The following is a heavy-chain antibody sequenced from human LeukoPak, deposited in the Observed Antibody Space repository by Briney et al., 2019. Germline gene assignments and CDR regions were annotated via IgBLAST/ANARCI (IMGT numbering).Heavy chain of an antibody. CDR2: ISYDGSNK. V-gene: IGHV3-30-3*01. CDR3: ARSPGTTVTTYYYYYYMDV. Sequence: GGSLRLSCAASGFTFSSYAMHWVRQAPGKGLEWVAVISYDGSNKYYADSVKGRFTISRDNSKNTLYLQMNSLRAEDTAVYYCARSPGTTVTTYYYYYYMDVWGKGTTVTVSS. J-gene: IGHJ6*03. CDR1: GFTFSSYA. D-gene: IGHD4-11*01.